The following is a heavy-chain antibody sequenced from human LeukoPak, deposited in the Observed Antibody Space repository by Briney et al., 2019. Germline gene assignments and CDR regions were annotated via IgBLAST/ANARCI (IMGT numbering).Heavy chain of an antibody. J-gene: IGHJ4*02. CDR2: FYDSGNT. CDR3: ARGKSRGSHIDY. V-gene: IGHV4-38-2*02. D-gene: IGHD1-26*01. CDR1: GYPISRGYY. Sequence: PSETLSLTCTVSGYPISRGYYWGWIRQPPGKGREWIGSFYDSGNTYYNPSLKSRVTISVDTSKNQFSLKVRSVTAADTAVYFCARGKSRGSHIDYWGQGTLVTVSS.